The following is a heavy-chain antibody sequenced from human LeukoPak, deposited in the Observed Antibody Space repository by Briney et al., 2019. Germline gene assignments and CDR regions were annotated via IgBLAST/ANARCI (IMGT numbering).Heavy chain of an antibody. J-gene: IGHJ4*02. V-gene: IGHV3-53*01. D-gene: IGHD6-19*01. CDR3: ARGSYSSGWTDFDY. CDR1: GFTVSSNY. CDR2: IYSGGST. Sequence: GGSLRLSCAASGFTVSSNYMSWVRQAPGKGLEWVSVIYSGGSTYYADSVKGRFTISRDNPKNTLYLQMNSLRAEDTAVYYCARGSYSSGWTDFDYWGQGTLVTVSS.